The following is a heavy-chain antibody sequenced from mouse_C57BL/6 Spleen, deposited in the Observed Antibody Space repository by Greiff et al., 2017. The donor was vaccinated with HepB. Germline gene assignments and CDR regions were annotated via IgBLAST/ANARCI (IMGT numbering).Heavy chain of an antibody. CDR3: ARELRYGYDEGYFDY. J-gene: IGHJ2*01. V-gene: IGHV5-16*01. CDR1: GFTFSDYY. Sequence: EVKLMESEGGLVQPGSSMKLSCTASGFTFSDYYMAWVRQVPEKGLEWVANINYDGSSTYYLDSLKSRFIISRDNAKNILYLQMSSLTSEDTATYYCARELRYGYDEGYFDYWGQGTTLTVSS. D-gene: IGHD2-2*01. CDR2: INYDGSST.